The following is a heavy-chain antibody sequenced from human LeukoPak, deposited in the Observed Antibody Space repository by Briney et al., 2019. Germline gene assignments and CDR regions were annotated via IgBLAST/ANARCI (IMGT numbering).Heavy chain of an antibody. V-gene: IGHV3-23*01. J-gene: IGHJ1*01. CDR1: GFTFSSYA. D-gene: IGHD3-22*01. CDR3: AKSLTYYYDSSGSPGYFQH. Sequence: PGGSLRLSCAASGFTFSSYAMSWVRQAPGKGLEWVSAISGSGGSTYYADSVKGRFTISRDNSKNTLYLQMNSLRAEDTAVYYCAKSLTYYYDSSGSPGYFQHWGQGTLVTVSS. CDR2: ISGSGGST.